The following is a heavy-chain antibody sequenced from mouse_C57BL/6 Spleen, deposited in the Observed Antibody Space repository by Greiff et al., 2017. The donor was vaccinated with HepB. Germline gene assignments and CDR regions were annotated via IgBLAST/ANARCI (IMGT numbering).Heavy chain of an antibody. CDR2: IHPNSGST. CDR1: GYTFTSYW. D-gene: IGHD2-2*01. Sequence: QVQLKQPGAELVKPGASVKLSCKASGYTFTSYWMHWVKQRPGQGLEWIGMIHPNSGSTNYNEKFKSKATLTVDKSSSTAYMQLSSLTSEDSAVYYCARSSGYDWFAYWGQGTLVTVSA. J-gene: IGHJ3*01. V-gene: IGHV1-64*01. CDR3: ARSSGYDWFAY.